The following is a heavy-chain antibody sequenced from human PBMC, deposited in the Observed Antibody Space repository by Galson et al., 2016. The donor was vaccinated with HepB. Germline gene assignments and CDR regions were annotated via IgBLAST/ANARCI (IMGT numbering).Heavy chain of an antibody. V-gene: IGHV3-23*01. CDR2: ISAGGDSA. CDR1: GLTFNTYS. Sequence: SLRLSCAASGLTFNTYSMTWVRQVPGKGLEWVSSISAGGDSASYADSVKGRFTTSRDNSKNTLYLQMNSLRAEDTAAYYCATGASGKYCSGENCYQWGQGTLVTVSS. CDR3: ATGASGKYCSGENCYQ. J-gene: IGHJ4*02. D-gene: IGHD2-15*01.